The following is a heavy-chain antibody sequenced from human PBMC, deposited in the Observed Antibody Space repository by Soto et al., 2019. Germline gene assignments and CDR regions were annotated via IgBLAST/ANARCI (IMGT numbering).Heavy chain of an antibody. D-gene: IGHD2-8*02. J-gene: IGHJ4*02. CDR1: GFTFSDAW. CDR2: IKKKTDGGTT. V-gene: IGHV3-15*01. CDR3: RTPSLV. Sequence: GGSPRLSCAASGFTFSDAWMSWVRQAPGKGLEWVGLIKKKTDGGTTDYAAPVKGRFTISRDDSKNTLYLQMSSLKAEDTAMYYRRTPSLVCGQGTLVTLSS.